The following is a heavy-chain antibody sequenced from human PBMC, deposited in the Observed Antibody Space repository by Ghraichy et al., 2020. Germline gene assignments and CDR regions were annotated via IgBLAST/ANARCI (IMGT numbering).Heavy chain of an antibody. CDR2: IWSDGYNR. V-gene: IGHV3-33*01. J-gene: IGHJ4*02. Sequence: GGSLRLSCAASGFRFTSHGMHWVRQAPGKGLEWVAVIWSDGYNRYYADSVTGRFTISRDDSKNTVYLQMNSLRVEDTALYFCARKVATIAVAGHFDLWGQGTLVTVSS. CDR3: ARKVATIAVAGHFDL. D-gene: IGHD6-19*01. CDR1: GFRFTSHG.